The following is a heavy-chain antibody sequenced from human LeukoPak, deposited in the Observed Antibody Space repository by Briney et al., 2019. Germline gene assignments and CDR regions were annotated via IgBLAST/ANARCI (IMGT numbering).Heavy chain of an antibody. D-gene: IGHD2-21*02. V-gene: IGHV3-23*01. J-gene: IGHJ1*01. CDR2: IGSSGGST. CDR1: EFTFSSYD. Sequence: GGSLRLSCAASEFTFSSYDMSWVRQAPGKGLEWVSVIGSSGGSTYYADSVKGRFTISRDNSKNTLYLQMNSLRAEDTAVYYCAKMEVVTADDKYFQYWGQGTLVTVSS. CDR3: AKMEVVTADDKYFQY.